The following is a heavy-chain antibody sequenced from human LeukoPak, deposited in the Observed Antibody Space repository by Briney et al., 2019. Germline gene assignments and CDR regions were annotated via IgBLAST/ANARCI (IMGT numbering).Heavy chain of an antibody. J-gene: IGHJ6*02. CDR2: INHSGST. CDR3: ARVYPDYYGMDV. Sequence: SETLSLTCAVYGGSFSGYYWSWIRQPPGKGLEWIGEINHSGSTNYNPSLKSRVTISVDTSKNQFSLKLSSVTAADTAVYYCARVYPDYYGMDVWGQGTTVTVSS. CDR1: GGSFSGYY. V-gene: IGHV4-34*01. D-gene: IGHD2/OR15-2a*01.